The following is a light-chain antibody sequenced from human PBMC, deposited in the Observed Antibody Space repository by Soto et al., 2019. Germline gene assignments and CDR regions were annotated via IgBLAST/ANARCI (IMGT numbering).Light chain of an antibody. CDR1: SSDVGGYNY. V-gene: IGLV2-8*01. CDR3: SSYAGSSNV. CDR2: EVN. J-gene: IGLJ1*01. Sequence: QSVLTQPPSASGSPGQSVAISCTGTSSDVGGYNYVSWYQQHPGKAPKLMIYEVNNRPSGVPDRFSGSKSGNTASLTVSGLQAKDEADYYCSSYAGSSNVFGTGTKLTVL.